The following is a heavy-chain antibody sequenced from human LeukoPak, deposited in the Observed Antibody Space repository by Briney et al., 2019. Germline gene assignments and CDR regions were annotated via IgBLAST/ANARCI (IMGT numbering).Heavy chain of an antibody. CDR1: GYTFTNYG. Sequence: ASVKVSCKASGYTFTNYGISWIRQAPGQGLEWMGWISAYHGSTNYAQKLPGRVTITRDTSTNTAYMDLTSLSSDDTAVYYCARGLHRRCSGGICYQPFDYWGQGTLVTVSS. CDR2: ISAYHGST. V-gene: IGHV1-18*01. J-gene: IGHJ4*02. D-gene: IGHD2-15*01. CDR3: ARGLHRRCSGGICYQPFDY.